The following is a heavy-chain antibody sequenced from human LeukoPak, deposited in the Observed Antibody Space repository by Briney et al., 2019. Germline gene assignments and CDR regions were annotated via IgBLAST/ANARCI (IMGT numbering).Heavy chain of an antibody. CDR1: GFTFSSYD. V-gene: IGHV3-13*01. Sequence: GGSLRLSCAASGFTFSSYDIHWVRQAPGKGLEWVSGIGTAGEIYYPGSVKGRFTISRENAKNSLYLQMNSLRAEDTAVYYCAKRGTVTTFGHCDYWGQGTLVTVSS. CDR3: AKRGTVTTFGHCDY. J-gene: IGHJ4*02. D-gene: IGHD4-17*01. CDR2: IGTAGEI.